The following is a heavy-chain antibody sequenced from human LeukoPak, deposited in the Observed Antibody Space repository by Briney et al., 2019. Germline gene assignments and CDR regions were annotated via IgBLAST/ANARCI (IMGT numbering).Heavy chain of an antibody. CDR1: GYSFPNYW. D-gene: IGHD2-2*02. J-gene: IGHJ5*02. CDR3: VRGPYAYTSSATLGSYNWFDP. V-gene: IGHV5-51*01. CDR2: IYPGDSDT. Sequence: GESLKISCKGSGYSFPNYWIGWVRQMPGKGLEWMGIIYPGDSDTRYSPSFQDQVTISVDKSISTAYLQWSSLKASDTAMYYCVRGPYAYTSSATLGSYNWFDPWGQGSLVTVSS.